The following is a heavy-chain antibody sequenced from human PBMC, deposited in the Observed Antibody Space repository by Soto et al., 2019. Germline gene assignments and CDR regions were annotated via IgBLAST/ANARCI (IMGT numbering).Heavy chain of an antibody. CDR2: IYYSGST. CDR1: GGSISSSSYY. CDR3: ARQITIFAVVIIQYWFDP. V-gene: IGHV4-39*01. D-gene: IGHD3-3*01. Sequence: SETLSLTCTVSGGSISSSSYYWGWIRQPPGKGLEWIGSIYYSGSTYYNPSLKSRVTISVDTSKNQFSLKLSSVTAADTAVYYCARQITIFAVVIIQYWFDPWGQGTLVTVSS. J-gene: IGHJ5*02.